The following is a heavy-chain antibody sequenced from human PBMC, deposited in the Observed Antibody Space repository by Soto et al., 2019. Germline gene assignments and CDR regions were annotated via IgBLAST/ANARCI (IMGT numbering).Heavy chain of an antibody. Sequence: QVQLVQSGAEVKKPGASVKVSCKASGYIFTNHYIHWVRQAPGQGLEWMGIINPSGGSTNYLQKFQGRIIMTRDTSTSTVYMELSSLRSEDTAVYFCARADYYDSSGFYYDCWGQGTLVTVSS. CDR1: GYIFTNHY. J-gene: IGHJ4*02. CDR2: INPSGGST. D-gene: IGHD3-22*01. V-gene: IGHV1-46*01. CDR3: ARADYYDSSGFYYDC.